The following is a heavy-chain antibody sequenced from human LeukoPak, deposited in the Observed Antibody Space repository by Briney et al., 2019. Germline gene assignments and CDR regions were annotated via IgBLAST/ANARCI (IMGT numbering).Heavy chain of an antibody. CDR3: AKDLGNSFDY. D-gene: IGHD4-23*01. Sequence: GGSLRLSXAASGFTFSGYGMHWVRQAPGKGLEWVAFIHYDGSDKYYADSVKGRFTISRDNSKNTLYLEMNSLRAEDTAVYYCAKDLGNSFDYWGQGTLVTVSS. CDR2: IHYDGSDK. CDR1: GFTFSGYG. J-gene: IGHJ4*02. V-gene: IGHV3-30*02.